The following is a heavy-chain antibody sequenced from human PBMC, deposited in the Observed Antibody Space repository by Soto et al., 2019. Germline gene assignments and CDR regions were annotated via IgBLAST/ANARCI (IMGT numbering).Heavy chain of an antibody. Sequence: EVHLVESGGGLVKPGGSVRLSCAASGFRFSDISMHWVRQAPGKGLEWVSSISGDSGSIYYADSLRGRFTISRDNAENSLYLQLNSLTAEDTAVYSCARGSAHIQVQTFDYWCPGSLVTVSS. D-gene: IGHD1-1*01. CDR3: ARGSAHIQVQTFDY. V-gene: IGHV3-21*01. J-gene: IGHJ4*02. CDR1: GFRFSDIS. CDR2: ISGDSGSI.